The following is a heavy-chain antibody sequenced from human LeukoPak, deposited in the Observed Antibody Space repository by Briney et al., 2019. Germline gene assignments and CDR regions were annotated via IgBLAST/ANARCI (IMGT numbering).Heavy chain of an antibody. CDR3: ANYGDYQYFDY. CDR2: ISYDGTNK. V-gene: IGHV3-30*18. D-gene: IGHD4-17*01. CDR1: GFTFSNYG. Sequence: PGGSLRLSCAASGFTFSNYGMHWVRQAPGKGLEWVAVISYDGTNKYYADSVKGRFTISRDNSKNTLYLQMNSLKTDDTAVYYCANYGDYQYFDYWGQGTLVTVSS. J-gene: IGHJ4*02.